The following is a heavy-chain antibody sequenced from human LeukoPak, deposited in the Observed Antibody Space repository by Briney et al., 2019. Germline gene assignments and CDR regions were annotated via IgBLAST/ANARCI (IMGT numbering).Heavy chain of an antibody. J-gene: IGHJ4*02. V-gene: IGHV3-74*01. CDR1: GFTFSNYW. CDR3: ARGIAARHFDY. CDR2: INSDGSST. Sequence: GGSLRLSCAASGFTFSNYWMHWVRQVPGKGLVWVSRINSDGSSTRYADSVKGRFTISRDNAKNSLYLQMNSLRAEDTAVYYCARGIAARHFDYWGQGTLVTVSS. D-gene: IGHD6-6*01.